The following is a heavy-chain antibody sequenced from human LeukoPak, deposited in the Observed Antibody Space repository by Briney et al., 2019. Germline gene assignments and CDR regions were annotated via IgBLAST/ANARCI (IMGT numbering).Heavy chain of an antibody. D-gene: IGHD3-10*01. Sequence: PSETLSLTCTVSGGSISSSSYYWGWIRQPPGKGLEWIGSIYYSGSTYYNPSLKSRVTISVDTSKNQFSLKLSSVTAADTAVYYCARSIGVLWFGELFIWFDPWGQGTLVTVSS. J-gene: IGHJ5*02. CDR1: GGSISSSSYY. V-gene: IGHV4-39*07. CDR3: ARSIGVLWFGELFIWFDP. CDR2: IYYSGST.